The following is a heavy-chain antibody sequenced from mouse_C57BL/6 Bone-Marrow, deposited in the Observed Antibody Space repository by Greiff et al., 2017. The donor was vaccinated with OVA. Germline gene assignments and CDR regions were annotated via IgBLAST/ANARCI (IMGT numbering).Heavy chain of an antibody. D-gene: IGHD2-5*01. CDR3: ARKGKNYSNYDYAMDY. Sequence: EVMLVESGGGLVKPGGSLKLSCAASGFTFSDYGMHWVRQAPEQGLEWVAYISSGSSTIYYADTVKGRFTISRDNAKTTLFLQMTSLRSEDTAMYYCARKGKNYSNYDYAMDYWGQGTSVTVSS. CDR2: ISSGSSTI. V-gene: IGHV5-17*01. J-gene: IGHJ4*01. CDR1: GFTFSDYG.